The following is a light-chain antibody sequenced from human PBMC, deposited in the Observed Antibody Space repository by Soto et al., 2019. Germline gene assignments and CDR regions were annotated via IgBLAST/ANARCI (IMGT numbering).Light chain of an antibody. V-gene: IGLV2-8*01. CDR3: SSYAGSKNLV. CDR1: SSDVGAYNY. J-gene: IGLJ2*01. Sequence: QSVLTQPPSASGSPGQSVAISCTGTSSDVGAYNYVSWYQQHPGKAPKLMIYEVTKRPSGVPDRFSGSKSDNTASLTVSGLQAEDEADYYCSSYAGSKNLVFGGGTKLTDL. CDR2: EVT.